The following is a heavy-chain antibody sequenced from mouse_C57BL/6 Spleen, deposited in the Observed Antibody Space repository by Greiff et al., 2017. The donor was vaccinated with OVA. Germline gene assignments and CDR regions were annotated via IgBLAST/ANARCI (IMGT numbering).Heavy chain of an antibody. V-gene: IGHV1-55*01. CDR3: ARDTVVAPGFAD. CDR2: IYPGSGST. D-gene: IGHD1-1*01. CDR1: GYTFTSYW. Sequence: QVQLQQPGAELVKPGASVKMSCKASGYTFTSYWITWVKQRPGQGLEWIGDIYPGSGSTNYNEKFKSKATLPVDTSSSTAYMQLSSLTSEDSAVYYGARDTVVAPGFADWGQGTLVTVSA. J-gene: IGHJ3*01.